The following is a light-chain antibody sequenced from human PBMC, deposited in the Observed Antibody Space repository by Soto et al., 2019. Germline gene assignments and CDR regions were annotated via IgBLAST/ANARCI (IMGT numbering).Light chain of an antibody. CDR2: EVT. Sequence: QSALTQPASVSGSPGQSITISCTGTSNDVGNYNFVSWYQQHPGKAPKLIIYEVTKRPSGISNRFSGSKSGNTASLTISGLQAEDEADYFCCSYAGSDTWVFGRGTKLTVL. CDR1: SNDVGNYNF. J-gene: IGLJ3*02. CDR3: CSYAGSDTWV. V-gene: IGLV2-23*02.